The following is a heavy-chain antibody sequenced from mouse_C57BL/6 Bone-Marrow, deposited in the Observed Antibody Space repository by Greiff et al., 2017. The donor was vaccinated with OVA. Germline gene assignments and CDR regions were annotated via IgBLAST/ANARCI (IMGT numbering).Heavy chain of an antibody. CDR2: VYPYNGGT. V-gene: IGHV1-36*01. CDR1: GFTFTDYY. J-gene: IGHJ3*01. D-gene: IGHD2-3*01. CDR3: AREIYDGYYLAWFAY. Sequence: DVKLQESGPVLVKPGPSVKISCKASGFTFTDYYMHWVKQSHGKSLEWIGLVYPYNGGTSYNQKFKGKATLTVDTSSSTAYMELNSLTSEDSAVYYCAREIYDGYYLAWFAYWGQGTLVTVSA.